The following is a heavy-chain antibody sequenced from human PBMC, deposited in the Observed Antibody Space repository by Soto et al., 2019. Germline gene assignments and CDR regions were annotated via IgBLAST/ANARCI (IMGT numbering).Heavy chain of an antibody. D-gene: IGHD2-15*01. CDR3: ARDGGVAATLANYFDY. CDR2: MSRSSRYI. CDR1: GFTFNSYS. J-gene: IGHJ4*02. V-gene: IGHV3-21*01. Sequence: GGSLRLSCAASGFTFNSYSMNWVRQARGKGLEWVSSMSRSSRYIYYADSVKGRFTISRDNAKNSVYLQMNSLRAEDTAVYYCARDGGVAATLANYFDYWGQGTLVTVSS.